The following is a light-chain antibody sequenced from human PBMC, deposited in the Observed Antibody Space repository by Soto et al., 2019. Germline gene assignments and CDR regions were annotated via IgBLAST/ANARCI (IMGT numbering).Light chain of an antibody. V-gene: IGKV3D-15*01. CDR1: QSVSNN. Sequence: EIVFTQSPGTLSLSPGERSALSCMASQSVSNNYLSWYQQKPGQAPRLLIYGASNRATGIPDRFSGSGSGTEFTLTISSLQSEDFAVYYCLHYKDWPRWTFGQGTKVDIK. J-gene: IGKJ1*01. CDR2: GAS. CDR3: LHYKDWPRWT.